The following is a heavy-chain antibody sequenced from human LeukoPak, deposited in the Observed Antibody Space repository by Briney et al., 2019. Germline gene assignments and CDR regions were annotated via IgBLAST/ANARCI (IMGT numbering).Heavy chain of an antibody. CDR3: ARVGITMNRRLTGNWFDP. CDR2: INPNSGGT. J-gene: IGHJ5*02. V-gene: IGHV1-2*02. D-gene: IGHD3-22*01. CDR1: GYTFTGYY. Sequence: GASVKVSCKASGYTFTGYYMHWVRQAPGQGLEWMGWINPNSGGTNYAQKFQGRVTMTRDTSISTAYMELSRLRSDDTAVYYCARVGITMNRRLTGNWFDPWGQGTLVTVSS.